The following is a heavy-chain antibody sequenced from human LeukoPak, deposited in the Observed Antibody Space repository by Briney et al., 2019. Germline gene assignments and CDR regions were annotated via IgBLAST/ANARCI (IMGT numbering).Heavy chain of an antibody. J-gene: IGHJ3*02. V-gene: IGHV4-30-2*01. CDR1: GGSISSGGYY. Sequence: SQTLSLTCTVSGGSISSGGYYWSWIRQPPGKGLEWIGYIYHSGSTYYNPSLKSRVTISVDRSKNQFSLKLSSVTAADTAVYYCARDRYSRYYDSSGYPDAFDIWGQGTMVTVSS. CDR2: IYHSGST. D-gene: IGHD3-22*01. CDR3: ARDRYSRYYDSSGYPDAFDI.